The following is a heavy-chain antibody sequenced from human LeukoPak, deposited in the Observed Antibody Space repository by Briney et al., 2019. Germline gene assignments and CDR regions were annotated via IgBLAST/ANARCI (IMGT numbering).Heavy chain of an antibody. J-gene: IGHJ4*02. Sequence: ASVKVSCKASGYTFTSYYMHWVRQAPGQGLEWMGIINPSGGSTRYAQKFQGRVTMTRDTSTSTVYMELSSLRSEDTAVYYCARNPVTTKYFDYWGQGTLVTVSS. D-gene: IGHD4-17*01. CDR1: GYTFTSYY. V-gene: IGHV1-46*01. CDR3: ARNPVTTKYFDY. CDR2: INPSGGST.